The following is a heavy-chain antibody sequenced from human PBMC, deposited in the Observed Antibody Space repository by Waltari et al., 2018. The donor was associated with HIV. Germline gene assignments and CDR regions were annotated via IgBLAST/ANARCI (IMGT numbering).Heavy chain of an antibody. D-gene: IGHD1-26*01. V-gene: IGHV1-8*01. CDR1: GYIFHNSD. CDR2: MNPNSRNT. Sequence: QVQLVQSGAEVKQPGASVKVSCKASGYIFHNSDINWVRQATGQGREWMGWMNPNSRNTGYAQKFQGRVTMTRDTSITTAYMELSSLKSEDTAVYYCARAVNAVGAPHWFAPWGQGTLVTVSS. J-gene: IGHJ5*02. CDR3: ARAVNAVGAPHWFAP.